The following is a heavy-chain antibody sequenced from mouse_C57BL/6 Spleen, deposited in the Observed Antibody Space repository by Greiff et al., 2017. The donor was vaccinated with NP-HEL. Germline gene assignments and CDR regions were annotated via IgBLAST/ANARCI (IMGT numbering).Heavy chain of an antibody. V-gene: IGHV5-4*03. J-gene: IGHJ2*01. CDR1: GFTFSSYA. CDR2: ISDGGSYT. Sequence: EVKVVESGGGLVKPGGSLKLSCAASGFTFSSYAMSWVRQTPEKRLEWVATISDGGSYTYYPDNVKGRFTISRDNAKNHLYLQMSHLKSEDTAMYYCARGYGNYYFDYWGQGTTLTVSS. CDR3: ARGYGNYYFDY. D-gene: IGHD2-1*01.